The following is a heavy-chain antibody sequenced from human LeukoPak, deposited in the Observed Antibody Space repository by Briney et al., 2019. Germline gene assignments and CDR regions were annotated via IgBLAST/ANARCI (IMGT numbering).Heavy chain of an antibody. CDR2: ISGSGGST. CDR1: GFTFSSYG. V-gene: IGHV3-23*01. CDR3: AKGEGLTVTTLFDYYYMDV. J-gene: IGHJ6*03. D-gene: IGHD4-17*01. Sequence: GGSLRLSCAASGFTFSSYGMSWVRQAPGKGLEWVSAISGSGGSTYYADSVKGQFTISRDNSKNTLYLQMNSLRAEDTAVYYCAKGEGLTVTTLFDYYYMDVWGKGTTVTVSS.